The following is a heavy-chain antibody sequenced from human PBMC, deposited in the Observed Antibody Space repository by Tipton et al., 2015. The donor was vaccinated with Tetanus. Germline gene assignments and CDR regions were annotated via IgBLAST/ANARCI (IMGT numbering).Heavy chain of an antibody. CDR2: INPSAGTT. J-gene: IGHJ6*02. V-gene: IGHV1-46*01. CDR1: GYTFTNYY. CDR3: ARSYDFYDSTGYTDDGMDV. D-gene: IGHD3-22*01. Sequence: QVQLVQSGAEVKKPGASVKVSCKASGYTFTNYYMHWVRQAPGQGLEWMGVINPSAGTTRYEQKFQGRVIMTRDTSTTTVCMELNSLRSEDTAVFHCARSYDFYDSTGYTDDGMDVWGQGTSVTVSS.